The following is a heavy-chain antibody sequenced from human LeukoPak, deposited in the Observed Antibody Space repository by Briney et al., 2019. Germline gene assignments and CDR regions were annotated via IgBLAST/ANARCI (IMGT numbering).Heavy chain of an antibody. D-gene: IGHD5-18*01. J-gene: IGHJ6*04. CDR3: ARGPLGYSYGYDV. CDR1: GGSFSGDY. Sequence: SETLSLTCAVYGGSFSGDYWSWIRQPPGKGLEWIGEINHSGSTNYNPSLKSRVTISVDTSKNQFPLRLSSVTAADTAVYYCARGPLGYSYGYDVWGKGTTVTVSS. CDR2: INHSGST. V-gene: IGHV4-34*01.